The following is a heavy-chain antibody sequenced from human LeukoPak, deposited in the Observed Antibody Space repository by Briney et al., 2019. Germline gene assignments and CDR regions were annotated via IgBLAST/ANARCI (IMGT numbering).Heavy chain of an antibody. D-gene: IGHD6-19*01. CDR1: GGSISSSSYY. CDR3: ARLVAVAVTGADY. V-gene: IGHV4-39*01. CDR2: IYYSGST. Sequence: PSETLSLTCTVSGGSISSSSYYWGWIRQPPGKGLEWIGSIYYSGSTYYNPSLKSRVTISVDTSKNQFSLKLSSVTAADTAVYYCARLVAVAVTGADYWGQGTLVTVSS. J-gene: IGHJ4*02.